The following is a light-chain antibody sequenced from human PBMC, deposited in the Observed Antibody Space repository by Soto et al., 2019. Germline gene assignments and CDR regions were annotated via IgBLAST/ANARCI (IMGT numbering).Light chain of an antibody. J-gene: IGKJ1*01. Sequence: IVMTQSPCTLSLSPGERATLSCRASQSVSSSYLAWYQQKPGQAPRLLIYGASSRATGIPDRFSGSGSGTDFTLTISRLEPEDFAVYYCQQYGSPPPRWTFGQGTKV. CDR3: QQYGSPPPRWT. CDR2: GAS. CDR1: QSVSSSY. V-gene: IGKV3-20*01.